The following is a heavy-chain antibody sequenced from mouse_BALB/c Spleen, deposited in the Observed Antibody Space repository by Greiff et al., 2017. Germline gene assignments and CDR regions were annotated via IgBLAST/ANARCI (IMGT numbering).Heavy chain of an antibody. Sequence: VQLQQSGAELAKPGASVKMSCKASGYTFTSYWMHWVKQRPGQGLEWIGYINPSTGYTEYNQKFKDKATLTADKSSSTAYMQLSSLTSEDSAVYYCATNYGSYFDDWGQGTTLTVSS. CDR1: GYTFTSYW. V-gene: IGHV1-7*01. J-gene: IGHJ2*01. CDR3: ATNYGSYFDD. D-gene: IGHD1-1*01. CDR2: INPSTGYT.